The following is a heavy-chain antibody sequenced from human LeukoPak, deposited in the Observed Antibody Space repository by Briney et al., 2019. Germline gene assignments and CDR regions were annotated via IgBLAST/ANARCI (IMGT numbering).Heavy chain of an antibody. CDR2: IFPIFATA. Sequence: SVKVSCKASGDTGTFSSFAINWLRQAPGQGLEWMGGIFPIFATANYAQKFQGRVTITADKSTSTAYMELSSLRSEDTAVYYCARGAGSWYLYYYYYMDVWGKGTTVTVSS. V-gene: IGHV1-69*06. CDR3: ARGAGSWYLYYYYYMDV. CDR1: GDTGTFSSFA. D-gene: IGHD6-13*01. J-gene: IGHJ6*03.